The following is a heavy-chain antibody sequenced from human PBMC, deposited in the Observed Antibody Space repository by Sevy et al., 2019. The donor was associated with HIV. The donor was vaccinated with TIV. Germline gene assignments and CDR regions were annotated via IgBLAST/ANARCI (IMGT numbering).Heavy chain of an antibody. V-gene: IGHV1-24*01. CDR3: ATVGLGYYSGSSYYQGDWFDP. J-gene: IGHJ5*02. CDR1: GYSLSKLS. D-gene: IGHD2-15*01. Sequence: ASVKVSCKVFGYSLSKLSMHWVRQAPGKELEWMGSLDPGNGEITYAQTLQGRVTMTEDTSTDTAYMELSSLTSEETATYYCATVGLGYYSGSSYYQGDWFDPWGQGTLVTVSS. CDR2: LDPGNGEI.